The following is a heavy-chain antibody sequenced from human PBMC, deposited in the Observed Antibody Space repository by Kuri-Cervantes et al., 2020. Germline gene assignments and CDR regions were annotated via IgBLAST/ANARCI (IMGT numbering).Heavy chain of an antibody. CDR2: INHSGST. CDR1: GGSFSGYY. D-gene: IGHD2-2*01. CDR3: ARDLPCGSTSCSGYRDV. J-gene: IGHJ6*03. Sequence: SETLSLTCAVYGGSFSGYYWSWIRQPPGKGLEWIGEINHSGSTNYNPSLKSRVTISVDTSKNQFSLKLTSVTAADTAVYYCARDLPCGSTSCSGYRDVWGKGTTVTVSS. V-gene: IGHV4-34*01.